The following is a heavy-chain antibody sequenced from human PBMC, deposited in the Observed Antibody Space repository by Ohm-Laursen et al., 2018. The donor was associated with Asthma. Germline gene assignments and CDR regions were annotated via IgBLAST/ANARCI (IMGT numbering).Heavy chain of an antibody. V-gene: IGHV3-21*01. CDR1: GYTFSRYS. CDR3: ARIGPEWELPGREYSLHH. Sequence: GSLRLSCAASGYTFSRYSIHWIRQAPAKGLEWVASISTASTFIYYTDSVRGRFTTSRDNARNLVFLQMDSLRAEDTALYYCARIGPEWELPGREYSLHHWGEGTLVTVSS. J-gene: IGHJ1*01. CDR2: ISTASTFI. D-gene: IGHD1-26*01.